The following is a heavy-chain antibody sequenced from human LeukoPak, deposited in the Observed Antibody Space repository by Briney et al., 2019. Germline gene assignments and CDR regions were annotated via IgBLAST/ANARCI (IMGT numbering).Heavy chain of an antibody. J-gene: IGHJ3*02. D-gene: IGHD1-1*01. CDR3: ARGAAGINAFDI. Sequence: NPSETLSLTCAVYGGSFSGYYWSWIRQPPGKGLEWTGEINHSGSTNYNPSLKSRVTISVDTSKNQFSLKLSSVTAADTAVYYCARGAAGINAFDIWGQGTMVTVSS. CDR1: GGSFSGYY. V-gene: IGHV4-34*01. CDR2: INHSGST.